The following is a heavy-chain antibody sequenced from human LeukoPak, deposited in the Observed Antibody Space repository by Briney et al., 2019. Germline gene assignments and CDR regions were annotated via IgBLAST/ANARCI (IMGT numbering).Heavy chain of an antibody. CDR2: INPNSGGT. CDR1: GYTFTGYY. CDR3: ARGAHIVVVSQEYYYYMDV. J-gene: IGHJ6*03. Sequence: ASVKVSCKASGYTFTGYYMHWVRQAPGQGLEWMGWINPNSGGTNYAQKFQGRVTMTRDTSISTAYMELSRLRSDDTAVYYCARGAHIVVVSQEYYYYMDVWGKGTTVTVSS. V-gene: IGHV1-2*02. D-gene: IGHD2-2*01.